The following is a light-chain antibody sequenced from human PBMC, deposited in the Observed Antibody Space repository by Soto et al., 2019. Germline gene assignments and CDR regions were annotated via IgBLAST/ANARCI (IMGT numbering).Light chain of an antibody. CDR3: QQYNNWPRT. CDR2: GAS. V-gene: IGKV3-15*01. J-gene: IGKJ1*01. CDR1: QSVSGN. Sequence: EIVMTQSPATLSVSPGERATLSCRASQSVSGNLAWYQQKPGQAPRLLIYGASTGATGIPARFSGSGSGTEFTVTISSLQSEDFAVYYCQQYNNWPRTFGQGTKVEIK.